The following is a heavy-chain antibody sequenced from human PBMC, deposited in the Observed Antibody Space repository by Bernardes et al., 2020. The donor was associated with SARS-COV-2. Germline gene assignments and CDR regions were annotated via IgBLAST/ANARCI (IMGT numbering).Heavy chain of an antibody. CDR1: GFPLSSYW. Sequence: GSLGLPCAASGFPLSSYWMHWVRQAPGEGLVWVSRINSEGSSPSYADSVKGRFTISRDNAKNTLYLQMNSLRAEDTAVYYCASGAVAGHYYYYYGMDVWGQGTTVTVSS. D-gene: IGHD6-19*01. CDR2: INSEGSSP. CDR3: ASGAVAGHYYYYYGMDV. V-gene: IGHV3-74*01. J-gene: IGHJ6*02.